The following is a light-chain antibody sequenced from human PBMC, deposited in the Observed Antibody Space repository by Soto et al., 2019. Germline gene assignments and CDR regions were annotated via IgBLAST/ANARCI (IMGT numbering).Light chain of an antibody. CDR3: SSFTTGSTVL. J-gene: IGLJ3*02. Sequence: QSVLTQPASVSGSPGQSITISCTGTTSDVGAYNYVSWYQQHPGKAPKLLIYEVIHRPSGISNRFSGSKSANTASLTISGLQAEDEAHYYCSSFTTGSTVLFGGGTKVTVL. V-gene: IGLV2-14*01. CDR1: TSDVGAYNY. CDR2: EVI.